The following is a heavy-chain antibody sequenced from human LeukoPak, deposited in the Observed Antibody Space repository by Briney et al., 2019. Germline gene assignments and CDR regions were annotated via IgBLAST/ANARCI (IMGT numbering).Heavy chain of an antibody. CDR2: ISSSSSYI. Sequence: GGSLRLSCAASGFTFSSYSMNWVRQAPGKGLEWVSSISSSSSYIYYADSVKGRFTIPRDNAKNSLYLQMNSLRAEDTAVYYCARPLPGVAGTSAYWGQGTLVTVSS. V-gene: IGHV3-21*01. D-gene: IGHD6-19*01. CDR1: GFTFSSYS. CDR3: ARPLPGVAGTSAY. J-gene: IGHJ4*02.